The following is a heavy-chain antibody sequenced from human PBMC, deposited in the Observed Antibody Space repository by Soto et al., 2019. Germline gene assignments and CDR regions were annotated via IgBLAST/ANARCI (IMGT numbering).Heavy chain of an antibody. Sequence: SETLYLTCRVSAGSISRYYWGWVRQSPGEGLEWIAHISYTVDASYNPSLKSRVTISLDTSKNQIALSLMSVTAADTAVYYCVGSLMSRAMESFDYWGQGTLVTVSS. CDR1: AGSISRYY. D-gene: IGHD5-18*01. V-gene: IGHV4-59*01. J-gene: IGHJ4*02. CDR2: ISYTVDA. CDR3: VGSLMSRAMESFDY.